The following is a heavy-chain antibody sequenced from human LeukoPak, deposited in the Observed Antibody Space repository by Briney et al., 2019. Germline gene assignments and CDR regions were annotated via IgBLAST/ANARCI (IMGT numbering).Heavy chain of an antibody. CDR1: GFTFSSHP. D-gene: IGHD2-15*01. CDR2: ITASADRT. J-gene: IGHJ4*02. V-gene: IGHV3-23*01. CDR3: ASRDPCSGGTCYALAY. Sequence: GGSLRLSCAASGFTFSSHPMHWVRQTPRKGLEWVSSITASADRTYYADSAKGRFTISRDNSKNTLYLQMDSLRAEDTAIYYCASRDPCSGGTCYALAYWGQGSLVSVSS.